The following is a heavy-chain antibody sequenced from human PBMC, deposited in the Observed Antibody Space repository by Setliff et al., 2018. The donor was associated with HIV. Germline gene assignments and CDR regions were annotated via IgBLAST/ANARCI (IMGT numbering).Heavy chain of an antibody. CDR1: GYSFVDFW. D-gene: IGHD6-25*01. CDR3: VRYIGAAAGYIDH. CDR2: IYPGDSDT. V-gene: IGHV5-51*01. Sequence: GESLKISCHLSGYSFVDFWIGWVRQMPGKGLEWVGFIYPGDSDTRYSPSFRGQVTISADKSTTTAYLDWASLKASDTAMYYCVRYIGAAAGYIDHWGQGTPVTVSS. J-gene: IGHJ4*02.